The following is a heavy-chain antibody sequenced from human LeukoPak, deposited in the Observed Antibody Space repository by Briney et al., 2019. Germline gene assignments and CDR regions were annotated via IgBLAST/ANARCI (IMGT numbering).Heavy chain of an antibody. J-gene: IGHJ3*02. CDR3: ARVFNVLMVYATRGGDAFDI. V-gene: IGHV4-39*01. Sequence: PSETLSLTCTVSGVSISSSSYYWGWIRQPPGKGLEWIGSIYYSGSTYYNPSLKSRVTISVDTSKNQFSLKLSSVTAADTAVYYCARVFNVLMVYATRGGDAFDIWGQGTMVTVSS. CDR2: IYYSGST. CDR1: GVSISSSSYY. D-gene: IGHD2-8*01.